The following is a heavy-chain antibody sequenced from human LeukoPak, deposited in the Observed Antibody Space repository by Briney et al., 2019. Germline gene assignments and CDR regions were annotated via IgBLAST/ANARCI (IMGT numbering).Heavy chain of an antibody. CDR3: ARGLVDTALITRYYYYMDV. CDR1: GYTFTSHV. J-gene: IGHJ6*03. V-gene: IGHV1-18*01. Sequence: ASVKVSCKAFGYTFTSHVINWVRRAPGQGLEWMGWISAHSGHTNYAQSFQGRDTMTTDTSTDTVHMELRSLRFDDTAVYYCARGLVDTALITRYYYYMDVWGKGTTVTVSS. D-gene: IGHD5-18*01. CDR2: ISAHSGHT.